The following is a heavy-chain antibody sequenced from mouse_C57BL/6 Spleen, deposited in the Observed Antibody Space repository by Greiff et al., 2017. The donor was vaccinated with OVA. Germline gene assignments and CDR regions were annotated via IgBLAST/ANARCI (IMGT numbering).Heavy chain of an antibody. CDR2: ISYDGSN. CDR1: GYSITSGYY. Sequence: EVKLEESGPGLVKPSQSLSLTCSVTGYSITSGYYWNWIRQFPGNKLEWMGYISYDGSNNYNPSLKNRISITRDTSKNQFFLKLNSVTTEDTATYYCARAGYLDYWGQGTTLTVSS. CDR3: ARAGYLDY. V-gene: IGHV3-6*01. J-gene: IGHJ2*01.